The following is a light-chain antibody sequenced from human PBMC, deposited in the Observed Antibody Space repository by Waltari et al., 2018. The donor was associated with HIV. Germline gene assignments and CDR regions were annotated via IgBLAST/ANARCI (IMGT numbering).Light chain of an antibody. J-gene: IGKJ1*01. CDR2: DAS. CDR3: QQRSDWPPT. Sequence: EIVLTQSPATLSLSPGERVTLSCRASQSVGSYLGWYQQKPGQAPRLLIYDASNRATVIPARFSSSGSGTDFTLTISSLEPEDFAVYYCQQRSDWPPTFGQGTKVEIK. V-gene: IGKV3-11*01. CDR1: QSVGSY.